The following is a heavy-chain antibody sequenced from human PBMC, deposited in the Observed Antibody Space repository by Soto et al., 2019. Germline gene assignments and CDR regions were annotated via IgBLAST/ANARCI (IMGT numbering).Heavy chain of an antibody. V-gene: IGHV4-59*08. Sequence: SETLSLTCTVSGGSISSYYWSWIRQPPGKGLEWIGYIYYSGSTNYNPSLKSRVTTSVDTSKNQFSLKLSSVTAADTAVYYCARTVHLGELSRYYYYYMDVWGKGTTVTVSS. CDR3: ARTVHLGELSRYYYYYMDV. CDR2: IYYSGST. J-gene: IGHJ6*03. D-gene: IGHD3-16*02. CDR1: GGSISSYY.